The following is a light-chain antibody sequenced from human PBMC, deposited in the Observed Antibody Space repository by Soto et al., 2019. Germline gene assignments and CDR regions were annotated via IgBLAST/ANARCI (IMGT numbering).Light chain of an antibody. CDR1: QSVSSN. CDR3: QQSYRT. CDR2: GAS. Sequence: RVMTKSPATPYVYTEERATISCRASQSVSSNLAWYQQKPGQAPRLLIYGASTRATGIPARFSGSGSGTDFTLTFSSVQPEDFATYFCQQSYRTFGHGANVDIK. V-gene: IGKV3-15*01. J-gene: IGKJ1*01.